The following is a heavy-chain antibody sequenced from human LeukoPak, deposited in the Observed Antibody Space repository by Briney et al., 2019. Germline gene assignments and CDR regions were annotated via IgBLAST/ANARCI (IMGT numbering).Heavy chain of an antibody. CDR3: AREGSSSWYSGNWFDP. Sequence: SVKVSCKASGGTFSSYAISWVRQAPGQGLEWMGRIIPIFGTANYAKKFQGRVTITTDESTSTAYMELSSLRSEDTAVYYCAREGSSSWYSGNWFDPWGQGTLVTVSS. V-gene: IGHV1-69*05. D-gene: IGHD6-13*01. J-gene: IGHJ5*02. CDR1: GGTFSSYA. CDR2: IIPIFGTA.